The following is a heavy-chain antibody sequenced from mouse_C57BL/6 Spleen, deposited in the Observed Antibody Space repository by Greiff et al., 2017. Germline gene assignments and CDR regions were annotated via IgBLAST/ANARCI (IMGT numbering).Heavy chain of an antibody. D-gene: IGHD1-1*01. CDR1: GFNIKNTY. Sequence: EVKLEESVAELVRPGASVKLSCTASGFNIKNTYMHWVKQRPEQGLEWIGRIDPANGNTKYAPKFQGKATITADTSSNTAYLQLSSLTSEDTAIYYCARRDYYGSHAMDYWGQGTSVTVSS. CDR3: ARRDYYGSHAMDY. V-gene: IGHV14-3*01. J-gene: IGHJ4*01. CDR2: IDPANGNT.